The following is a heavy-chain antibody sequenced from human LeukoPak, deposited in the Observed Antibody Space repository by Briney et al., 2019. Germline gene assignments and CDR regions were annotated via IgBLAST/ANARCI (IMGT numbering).Heavy chain of an antibody. V-gene: IGHV3-11*01. Sequence: PGGSLRLSCAASEFTFNNYAMSWVRQAPGKGLEWVSYIGTSGSPIYYADSVKGRFTISRDNAKNSLYLQMNSLRAEDTAVYYCAKWGRTYDILTGYSYWGQGTLVTVSS. J-gene: IGHJ4*02. D-gene: IGHD3-9*01. CDR3: AKWGRTYDILTGYSY. CDR2: IGTSGSPI. CDR1: EFTFNNYA.